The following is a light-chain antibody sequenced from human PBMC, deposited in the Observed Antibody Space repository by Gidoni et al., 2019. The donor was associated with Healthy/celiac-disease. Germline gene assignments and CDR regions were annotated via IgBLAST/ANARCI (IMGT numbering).Light chain of an antibody. CDR3: CSYAGSYTFGVV. J-gene: IGLJ2*01. CDR2: DVS. CDR1: SSDVGGYNY. Sequence: QSALTQPRSVSGSPGQPGTISCTGTSSDVGGYNYVSWYQQHPGKAPKLMIYDVSKRPSGVPDRFSGSKSGNTASLTISGLQAEDEADYYCCSYAGSYTFGVVFGGGTKLTVL. V-gene: IGLV2-11*01.